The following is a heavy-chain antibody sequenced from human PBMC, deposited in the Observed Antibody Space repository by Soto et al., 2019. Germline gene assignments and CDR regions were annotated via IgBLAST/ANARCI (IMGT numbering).Heavy chain of an antibody. D-gene: IGHD3-10*01. J-gene: IGHJ6*02. CDR3: ARSGSMPYYYYGMDV. Sequence: QVQLVQSGAEVKKPGASVRVSCKASGYTFARYGIDWVRQAPGQGLEWMGWISGHNGDTKYVQKCQGRVSMTTDTSTSTASMELRSLRSDDTAVYYCARSGSMPYYYYGMDVWGQGTTVTVSS. V-gene: IGHV1-18*01. CDR1: GYTFARYG. CDR2: ISGHNGDT.